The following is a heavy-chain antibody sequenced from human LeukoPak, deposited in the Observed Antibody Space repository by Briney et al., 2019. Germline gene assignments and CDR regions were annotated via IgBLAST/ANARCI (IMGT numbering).Heavy chain of an antibody. Sequence: ASVKVSCTASGYTFTSYAMHWVRQAPGQRLEWMGCINAGNGNTKYSQKFQGRVTITRDTSASTAYMELSSLRSEDTAVYYCARVTSYGDYDWFDPWGQGTLVTFAS. CDR2: INAGNGNT. CDR3: ARVTSYGDYDWFDP. V-gene: IGHV1-3*01. D-gene: IGHD4-17*01. J-gene: IGHJ5*02. CDR1: GYTFTSYA.